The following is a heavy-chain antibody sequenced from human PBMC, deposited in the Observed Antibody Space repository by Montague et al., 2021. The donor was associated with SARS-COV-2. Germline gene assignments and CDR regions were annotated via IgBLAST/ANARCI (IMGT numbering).Heavy chain of an antibody. Sequence: SETLSLTCTVSGGSISSYYWSWIRQPPGKGLEWIGYIYYSGSTNYNPSLKSRVTISVGTSKNQFSLKLSSVTAADTAVYYCAREAWCGALHDAFDLWGQGTMVTVSS. J-gene: IGHJ3*01. CDR1: GGSISSYY. V-gene: IGHV4-59*01. CDR2: IYYSGST. CDR3: AREAWCGALHDAFDL. D-gene: IGHD3-10*01.